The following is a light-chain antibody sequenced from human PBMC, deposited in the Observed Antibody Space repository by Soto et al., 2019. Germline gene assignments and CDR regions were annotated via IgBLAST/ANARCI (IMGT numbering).Light chain of an antibody. CDR2: EVS. CDR3: NSYTGSSTLNWV. Sequence: QSALTQPASVSGSPGQSITISCIGTSSDVGGYNYVSWYQQHPGKAPKVMIYEVSNRPSGVSNRFSGSKSGNTASLTISGLQAEDEADYYCNSYTGSSTLNWVFGGGTKVTVL. V-gene: IGLV2-14*01. J-gene: IGLJ3*02. CDR1: SSDVGGYNY.